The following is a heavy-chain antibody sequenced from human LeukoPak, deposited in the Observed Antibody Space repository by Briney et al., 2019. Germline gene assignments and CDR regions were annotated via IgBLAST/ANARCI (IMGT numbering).Heavy chain of an antibody. V-gene: IGHV1-2*02. CDR3: ARVLGRTTARKYYGMDV. D-gene: IGHD2/OR15-2a*01. Sequence: GASVKVSCKTSGYTFTGYYVHWVRQAPGQGLEWMGWINPKSGATKYGQKFQGRVAMTRDRPTSTAYMELSRLISDDTAVYFCARVLGRTTARKYYGMDVWGQGTTVTVSS. J-gene: IGHJ6*02. CDR1: GYTFTGYY. CDR2: INPKSGAT.